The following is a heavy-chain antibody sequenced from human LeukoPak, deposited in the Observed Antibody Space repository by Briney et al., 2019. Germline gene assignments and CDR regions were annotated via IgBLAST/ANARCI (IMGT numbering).Heavy chain of an antibody. CDR1: GYTFTSYD. V-gene: IGHV1-8*01. CDR3: ARGLGGYDSTSYYYYYGMDV. J-gene: IGHJ6*02. CDR2: MNPNSGNT. Sequence: ASVKVSCKASGYTFTSYDINWVQQATGQGLEWMGWMNPNSGNTGYAQKFQGRVTMTRNTSISTAYMELSSLRSEDTAVYYCARGLGGYDSTSYYYYYGMDVWGQGTTVTVSS. D-gene: IGHD5-12*01.